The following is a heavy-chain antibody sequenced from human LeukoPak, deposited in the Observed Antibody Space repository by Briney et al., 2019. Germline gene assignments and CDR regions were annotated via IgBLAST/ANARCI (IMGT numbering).Heavy chain of an antibody. V-gene: IGHV3-33*01. CDR3: ARDGRQLAPYSMDV. CDR2: IWYDGSNK. CDR1: GFTFSSYG. Sequence: PGRSLRLSCAASGFTFSSYGMHWVRQAPGKGLEWVAVIWYDGSNKYYADSVKGRFTISKDDSKNTLSLQMNSLRAEDTAVYYCARDGRQLAPYSMDVWGQGTTVTVS. D-gene: IGHD1-1*01. J-gene: IGHJ6*02.